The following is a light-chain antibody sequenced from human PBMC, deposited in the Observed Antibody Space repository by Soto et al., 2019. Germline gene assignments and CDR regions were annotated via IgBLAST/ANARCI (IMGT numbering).Light chain of an antibody. CDR1: ESVGSTF. Sequence: IVFTQSPGTLSLSPGERATLFCRASESVGSTFLAWYQQKVGQAPRLLISRTSAVAPGIPDRFSGSGSGTEFTLTISRLEPEDFAVYYCQQCGSSPWTFGQGTKVDIK. V-gene: IGKV3-20*01. CDR2: RTS. CDR3: QQCGSSPWT. J-gene: IGKJ1*01.